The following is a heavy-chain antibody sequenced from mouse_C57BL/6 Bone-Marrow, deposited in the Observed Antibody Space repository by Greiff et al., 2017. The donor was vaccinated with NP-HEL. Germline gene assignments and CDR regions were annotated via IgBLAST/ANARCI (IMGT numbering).Heavy chain of an antibody. J-gene: IGHJ4*01. Sequence: QVHVKQPGAELVKPGASVKLSCKASGYTFTSYWMHWVKQRPGQGLEWIGMIHPNSGSTNYNEKFKSKATLTVDKSSSTAYMQLSSLTSEDSAVYYCAKGNYPLYAMDYWGQGTSVTVSS. CDR1: GYTFTSYW. D-gene: IGHD2-1*01. CDR3: AKGNYPLYAMDY. CDR2: IHPNSGST. V-gene: IGHV1-64*01.